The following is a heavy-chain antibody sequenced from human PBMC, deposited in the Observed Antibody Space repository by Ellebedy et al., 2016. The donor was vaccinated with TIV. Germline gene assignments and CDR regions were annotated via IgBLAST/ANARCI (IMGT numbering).Heavy chain of an antibody. CDR1: GFTFSDYS. V-gene: IGHV3-21*01. J-gene: IGHJ3*02. CDR3: ARDTVPAALDAFDI. Sequence: ESLKISCTASGFTFSDYSMNWVRQAPGKGLEWVSSISDFSAYRFYADSVKGRFTISRDNAENSLYLQMDSLRAEDTAVYYCARDTVPAALDAFDIWGQGTMVTVSS. D-gene: IGHD2-2*01. CDR2: ISDFSAYR.